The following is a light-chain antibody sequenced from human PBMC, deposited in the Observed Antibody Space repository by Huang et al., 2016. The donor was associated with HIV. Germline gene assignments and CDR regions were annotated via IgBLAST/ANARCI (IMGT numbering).Light chain of an antibody. CDR1: QGISTW. CDR2: GAA. CDR3: QQAHTFPLT. V-gene: IGKV1D-12*01. Sequence: DIQMTQSPSSVSASVGDRVTITCRASQGISTWLVWYQQKPGGAPKFLIYGAAELQPGVPSRFSGSGSGTDFTLTISSLQPEDVATYYCQQAHTFPLTFGGGTKVEMK. J-gene: IGKJ4*01.